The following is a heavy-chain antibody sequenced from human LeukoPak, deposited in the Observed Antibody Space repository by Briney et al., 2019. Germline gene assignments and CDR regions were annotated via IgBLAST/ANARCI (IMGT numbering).Heavy chain of an antibody. CDR1: GYTFTSDG. J-gene: IGHJ3*02. Sequence: ASVKVSCKASGYTFTSDGISWVRQAPGQGLEWMGWIRVSNGNTNYAQKFQVRVTVTRDTSTSTAYMELRRLRSDDTAVYYCALWGGGYEDALDIWGQGTMVTVSS. D-gene: IGHD3-22*01. CDR2: IRVSNGNT. V-gene: IGHV1-18*01. CDR3: ALWGGGYEDALDI.